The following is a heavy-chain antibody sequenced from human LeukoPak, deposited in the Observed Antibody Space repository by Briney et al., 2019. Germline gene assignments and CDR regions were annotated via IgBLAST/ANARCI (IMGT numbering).Heavy chain of an antibody. D-gene: IGHD3-10*01. CDR1: GFTFSDHY. CDR3: ARNYYGSGSRPDY. J-gene: IGHJ4*02. CDR2: SRNKANSYST. Sequence: GGSLRLSCAASGFTFSDHYMDWVRQAPGKGLEWVGRSRNKANSYSTEYATSVKGRFTISRDESQNSLYLQMNSLRPEDTAMYYCARNYYGSGSRPDYWGQGTLVTVSS. V-gene: IGHV3-72*01.